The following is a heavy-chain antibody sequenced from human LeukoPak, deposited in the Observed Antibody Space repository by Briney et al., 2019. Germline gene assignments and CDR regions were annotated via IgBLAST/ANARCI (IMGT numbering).Heavy chain of an antibody. V-gene: IGHV1-2*02. J-gene: IGHJ6*03. CDR2: INPNSGGT. CDR3: ARDVAAAGTDYYYYMDV. CDR1: GYTFTSYA. D-gene: IGHD6-13*01. Sequence: GDSVKVSCKASGYTFTSYAISWVRQAPGQGLERMGWINPNSGGTNYAQKFQGRVTMTRDTSISTAYMELSRLRSDDTAVYYCARDVAAAGTDYYYYMDVWGKGTTVTVSS.